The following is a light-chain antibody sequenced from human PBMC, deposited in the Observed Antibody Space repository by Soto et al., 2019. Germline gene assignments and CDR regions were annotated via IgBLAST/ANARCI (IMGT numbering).Light chain of an antibody. CDR2: DVS. J-gene: IGKJ5*01. V-gene: IGKV3-11*01. Sequence: EIVLTQSPATLSLSPGERVTLSCRASQSVSNSLAWYQQKPGQPPRLLIYDVSNRATGIPARFSGSGSGTDVTLTITSLEPEDFEFYFCHQRYNWPRVTCGQGPQLEIK. CDR1: QSVSNS. CDR3: HQRYNWPRVT.